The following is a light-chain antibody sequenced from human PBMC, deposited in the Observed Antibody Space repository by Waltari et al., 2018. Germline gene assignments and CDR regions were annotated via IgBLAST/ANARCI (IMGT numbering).Light chain of an antibody. CDR2: RAS. Sequence: EIVMTQSPATLSVSPGERATFSCRASQSISDNLAWYQQKPGQAPRLLIFRASTRATDIPARFSGSGSGTEFTLTISSLQSEDFAVYYCQQYDDWPLTFGPGIKVDF. CDR1: QSISDN. J-gene: IGKJ3*01. V-gene: IGKV3-15*01. CDR3: QQYDDWPLT.